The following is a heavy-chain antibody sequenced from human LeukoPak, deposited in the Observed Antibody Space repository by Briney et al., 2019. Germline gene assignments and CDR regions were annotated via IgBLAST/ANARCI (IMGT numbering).Heavy chain of an antibody. V-gene: IGHV4-34*01. CDR3: ASDYGFRDGFDI. D-gene: IGHD3-3*01. Sequence: SETLSLTCAVYGGSFSGYYWSWIRQPPGKGLEWIGEISHSGSTNYNPSLKSRVTISVDTSKNQFSLKLSSVTAADTAVYYCASDYGFRDGFDIWGQGTMVTVSS. CDR2: ISHSGST. J-gene: IGHJ3*02. CDR1: GGSFSGYY.